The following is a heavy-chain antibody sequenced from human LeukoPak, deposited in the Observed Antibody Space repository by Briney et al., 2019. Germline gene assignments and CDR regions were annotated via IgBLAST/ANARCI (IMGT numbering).Heavy chain of an antibody. D-gene: IGHD4-11*01. Sequence: SETLSLTCTVSGGSISSGSYYWSWIRQPAGKGLEWIGRIYTSGSTNYNPSLKNRVTISVDTSKNQFSLKLSSVTAADTAVYYCARDRGVTTDYYYYYGMDVWGQGTTVTVSS. V-gene: IGHV4-61*02. CDR1: GGSISSGSYY. J-gene: IGHJ6*02. CDR3: ARDRGVTTDYYYYYGMDV. CDR2: IYTSGST.